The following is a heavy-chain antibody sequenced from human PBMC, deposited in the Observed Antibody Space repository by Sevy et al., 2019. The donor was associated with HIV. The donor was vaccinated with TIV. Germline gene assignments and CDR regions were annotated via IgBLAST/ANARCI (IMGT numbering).Heavy chain of an antibody. J-gene: IGHJ4*02. D-gene: IGHD2-21*02. Sequence: ASVKVSCKASGGRLSNYGMNWVRQAPGQGLEWTGGIIPRVGLANYAQKLQGRVTISADESTNTMYIEVRSLTFEDTGVYYCASVRPCGRDCYFFDSWGQGTLVTVSS. CDR1: GGRLSNYG. V-gene: IGHV1-69*10. CDR2: IIPRVGLA. CDR3: ASVRPCGRDCYFFDS.